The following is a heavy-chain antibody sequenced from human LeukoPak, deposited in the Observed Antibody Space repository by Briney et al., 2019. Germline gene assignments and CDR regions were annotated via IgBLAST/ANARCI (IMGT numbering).Heavy chain of an antibody. CDR1: GYTFTSCG. D-gene: IGHD3-3*01. J-gene: IGHJ4*02. CDR3: ARGGRRPGFTIFGVVIDPFDY. CDR2: ISAYNGNT. Sequence: GASVKVSCKASGYTFTSCGISWVRQAPGQGLEWMGWISAYNGNTNYAQKLQGRVTMTADTSTSTAYMELRSLRSDDTAVYYCARGGRRPGFTIFGVVIDPFDYWGQGTLVTVSS. V-gene: IGHV1-18*01.